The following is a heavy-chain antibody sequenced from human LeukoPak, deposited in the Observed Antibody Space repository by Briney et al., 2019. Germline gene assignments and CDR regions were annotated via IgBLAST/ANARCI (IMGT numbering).Heavy chain of an antibody. CDR3: ARDKGYSYDYVDY. J-gene: IGHJ4*02. CDR1: GFTFSSYG. V-gene: IGHV3-33*01. D-gene: IGHD5-18*01. Sequence: GGSLRLSCAASGFTFSSYGMHWVRQAPGKGLERVAVIWFDESNKYYADSVKGRFTISRDNSKNTLYLQMNSLRAEDTAVYYCARDKGYSYDYVDYWGQGTLVTVSS. CDR2: IWFDESNK.